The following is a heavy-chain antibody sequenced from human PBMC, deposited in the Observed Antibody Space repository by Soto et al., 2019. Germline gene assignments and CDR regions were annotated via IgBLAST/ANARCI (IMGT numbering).Heavy chain of an antibody. V-gene: IGHV3-33*01. J-gene: IGHJ6*02. CDR2: IWYDGSNK. CDR1: GFTFSSYG. CDR3: ARDRVVNYYYGMDV. Sequence: QVQLVESGGGVVQPGRSLRLSCAASGFTFSSYGMHWVRQAPGKGLEWVAVIWYDGSNKYYAYSVKGRFTISRDNSKNTLYLQMNSLRAEDTAVYYCARDRVVNYYYGMDVWGQGTTVTVSS. D-gene: IGHD2-15*01.